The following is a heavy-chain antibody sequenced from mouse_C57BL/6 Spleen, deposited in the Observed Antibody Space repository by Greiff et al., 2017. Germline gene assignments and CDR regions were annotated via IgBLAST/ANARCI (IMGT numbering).Heavy chain of an antibody. V-gene: IGHV1-15*01. CDR2: IDPETGGT. CDR1: GYTFTDYA. J-gene: IGHJ2*01. D-gene: IGHD2-2*01. Sequence: VQLQQSGAELVRPGASVTLSCKASGYTFTDYAMHWVKQTPVHVLEWIGAIDPETGGTAYNQKFKGKAILTAAKYSSTAYKMHRSLTSEDAAVYCCTGRYGYDNFDYWGQGTTVTVSS. CDR3: TGRYGYDNFDY.